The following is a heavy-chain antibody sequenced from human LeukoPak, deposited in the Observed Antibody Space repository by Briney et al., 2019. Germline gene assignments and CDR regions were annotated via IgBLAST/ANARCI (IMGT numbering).Heavy chain of an antibody. CDR2: IFHSGST. J-gene: IGHJ5*02. CDR3: ARELWFANAPGSWLDP. V-gene: IGHV4-30-2*01. CDR1: GFTVSFNY. D-gene: IGHD3-10*01. Sequence: LRLSCAASGFTVSFNYMSWIRQPPGKGLEWIGYIFHSGSTFYNPSLKSRVTISVDNSKNQFSLRLSSVTAADTAVYYCARELWFANAPGSWLDPWGQGTLVTVSS.